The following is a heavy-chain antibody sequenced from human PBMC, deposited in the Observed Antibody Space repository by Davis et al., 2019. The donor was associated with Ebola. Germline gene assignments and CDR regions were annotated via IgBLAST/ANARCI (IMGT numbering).Heavy chain of an antibody. CDR1: GFTFDDYA. V-gene: IGHV3-9*01. CDR3: ARGPSTGNSFSY. J-gene: IGHJ4*02. CDR2: ISWNSGSI. Sequence: LKISCAASGFTFDDYAMHWVRQAPGKGLEWVSGISWNSGSIGYADSVKGRFTISRDNAKNSLYLQMNSLRAEDTAVYYCARGPSTGNSFSYWGQGTLVTVSS. D-gene: IGHD6-13*01.